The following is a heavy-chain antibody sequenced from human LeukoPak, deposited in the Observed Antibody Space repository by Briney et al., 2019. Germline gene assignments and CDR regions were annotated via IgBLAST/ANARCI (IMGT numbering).Heavy chain of an antibody. CDR1: GFTFSSYG. D-gene: IGHD3-22*01. J-gene: IGHJ4*02. V-gene: IGHV3-30*02. CDR3: ARGQVVTTYFDY. Sequence: GGSRRLSCAASGFTFSSYGIHWVGKAPGRGWGGGAFIRYDGSNKYYADSVKGRFTISRDNSKNTLYLQMNSLRAEDTAVYYCARGQVVTTYFDYWGQGTLVTVSS. CDR2: IRYDGSNK.